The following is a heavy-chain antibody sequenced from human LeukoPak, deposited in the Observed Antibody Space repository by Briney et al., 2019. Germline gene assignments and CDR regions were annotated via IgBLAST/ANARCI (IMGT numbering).Heavy chain of an antibody. V-gene: IGHV3-21*04. D-gene: IGHD2-2*01. CDR3: VRDRCSSTSCHDSPNWFDP. CDR1: GFTFSSYS. CDR2: ISISSSYI. Sequence: PGGSLRPSCAASGFTFSSYSMNWFRQAPGKELGWVSSISISSSYIYYADSVKGRFTISRDNAKNSLYLQMNSLRAEDTALYYCVRDRCSSTSCHDSPNWFDPWGQGTLVTVSS. J-gene: IGHJ5*02.